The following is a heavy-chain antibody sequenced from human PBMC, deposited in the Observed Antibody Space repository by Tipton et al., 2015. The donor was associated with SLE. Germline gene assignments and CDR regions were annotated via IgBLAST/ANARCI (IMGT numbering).Heavy chain of an antibody. Sequence: LRLSCAVYGGSFSGYYWSWIRQPPGKGLEWIGEINHSGSTNYNPSLKSRVTISVDTSKNQFSLKLSSVTAADTAVYYCAMRLWEPDDYWGQRTLVTVSS. D-gene: IGHD1-26*01. CDR3: AMRLWEPDDY. J-gene: IGHJ4*02. V-gene: IGHV4-34*01. CDR1: GGSFSGYY. CDR2: INHSGST.